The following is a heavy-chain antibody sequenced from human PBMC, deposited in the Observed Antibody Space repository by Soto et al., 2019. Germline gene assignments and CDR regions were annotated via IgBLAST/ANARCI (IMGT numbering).Heavy chain of an antibody. D-gene: IGHD3-16*02. V-gene: IGHV3-30*18. J-gene: IGHJ4*02. Sequence: GGSLRLSCVASGFTFSSYCMHWVRQAPGKGPEWVAVILYDGSNKYYADSVKGRFTISRDNSKNTLYLQMNSLRAEDTAVYYCAKSGEDYRYGYYLYYFDNWGQGTLVPVSS. CDR2: ILYDGSNK. CDR3: AKSGEDYRYGYYLYYFDN. CDR1: GFTFSSYC.